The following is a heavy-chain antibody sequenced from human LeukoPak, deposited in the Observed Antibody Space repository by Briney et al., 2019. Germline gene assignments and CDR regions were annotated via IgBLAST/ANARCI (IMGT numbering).Heavy chain of an antibody. CDR3: ANQDDFWSGYSGY. V-gene: IGHV3-23*01. J-gene: IGHJ4*02. CDR2: ISGSGGST. Sequence: GGSLRLSCAASGFTFSSYAMSWVRQAPGKGLEWVSAISGSGGSTYYADSVKGRFTISRDNSKNTLYLQMNSLRAEDTAVYYCANQDDFWSGYSGYWGQGTLVTVSS. D-gene: IGHD3-3*01. CDR1: GFTFSSYA.